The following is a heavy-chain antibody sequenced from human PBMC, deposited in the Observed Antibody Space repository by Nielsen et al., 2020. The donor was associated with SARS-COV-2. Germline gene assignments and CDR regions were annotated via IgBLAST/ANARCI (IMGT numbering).Heavy chain of an antibody. D-gene: IGHD6-19*01. CDR2: LYSGGGT. V-gene: IGHV3-53*05. J-gene: IGHJ4*02. CDR3: AKDLSAVAGPLDY. CDR1: GFTVNNNY. Sequence: GESLKISCAASGFTVNNNYMSWVRQAPGKGLEWVSVLYSGGGTDYADSVKGRFSISRDNSKNTLYLQMNSLRAEDTAVYYCAKDLSAVAGPLDYWGQGTLVTVSS.